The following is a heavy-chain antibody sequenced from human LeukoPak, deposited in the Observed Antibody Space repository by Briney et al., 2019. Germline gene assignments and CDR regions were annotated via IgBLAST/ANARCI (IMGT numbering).Heavy chain of an antibody. D-gene: IGHD6-13*01. J-gene: IGHJ4*02. CDR3: ARDSRRAAAGSGSDY. CDR2: ISSSSSYI. CDR1: GFTFSSYS. Sequence: SGGSLRLSCAASGFTFSSYSMNWVRQAPGKGLEWVSSISSSSSYIYYADSVKGRFTISRDNAKNSLYLQMNSLRAEDTAVYYCARDSRRAAAGSGSDYWGQGTLVTVSS. V-gene: IGHV3-21*01.